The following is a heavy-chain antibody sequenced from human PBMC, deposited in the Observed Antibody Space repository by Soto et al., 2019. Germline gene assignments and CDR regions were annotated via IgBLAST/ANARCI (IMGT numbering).Heavy chain of an antibody. D-gene: IGHD3-22*01. Sequence: ASVKVSCKASGDTFTSYGISWXRLAPGQGLEWMGWISAYNGNTNYAQKLQGRVTMTTDTSTSTAYMELRSLRSDDTAVYYCARHDSSGYYYYFDYWGQGTLVTVSS. CDR3: ARHDSSGYYYYFDY. V-gene: IGHV1-18*01. CDR1: GDTFTSYG. CDR2: ISAYNGNT. J-gene: IGHJ4*02.